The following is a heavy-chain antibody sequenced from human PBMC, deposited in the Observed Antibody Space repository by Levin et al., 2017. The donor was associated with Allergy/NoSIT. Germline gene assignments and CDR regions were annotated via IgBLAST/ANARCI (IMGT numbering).Heavy chain of an antibody. Sequence: GGSLRLSCAASGFTFTNAWMNWVRQTPGKGLEWMAVIWHDGSKKYYADSVEGRFTISRDDSKNTAYLQMNSLRAEDTAVYFCARDGGGNSGYDLAFDIWGQGTKVTVSS. D-gene: IGHD5-12*01. V-gene: IGHV3-33*08. CDR3: ARDGGGNSGYDLAFDI. CDR2: IWHDGSKK. CDR1: GFTFTNAW. J-gene: IGHJ3*02.